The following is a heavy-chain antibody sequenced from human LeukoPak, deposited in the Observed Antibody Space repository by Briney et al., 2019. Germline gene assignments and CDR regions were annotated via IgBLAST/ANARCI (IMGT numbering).Heavy chain of an antibody. J-gene: IGHJ4*02. CDR1: GSSISGYY. CDR3: ARARSAERCKYYLDD. Sequence: SETLSLTCSISGSSISGYYWSWLRQPPGKGLEWIGYIYYSGSTNYNPSLKSRVTISIDTSKNQFSLNLNSVTAADTAVYYCARARSAERCKYYLDDWGQGTLVTVSS. CDR2: IYYSGST. V-gene: IGHV4-59*08.